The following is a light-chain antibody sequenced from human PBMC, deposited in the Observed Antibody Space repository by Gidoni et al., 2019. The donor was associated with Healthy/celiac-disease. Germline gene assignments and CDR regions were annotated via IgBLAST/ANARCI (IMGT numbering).Light chain of an antibody. CDR3: QQNHILWT. V-gene: IGKV1-5*03. J-gene: IGKJ1*01. Sequence: DIQMTQSPSTLSASVGDRVTITCRASENIDHWLAWYQQKPGKAPKLLIYEASTLEDGVPSRFSGSGSGTDFTLTISSLQADDFATDCCQQNHILWTFGQGTKVDI. CDR1: ENIDHW. CDR2: EAS.